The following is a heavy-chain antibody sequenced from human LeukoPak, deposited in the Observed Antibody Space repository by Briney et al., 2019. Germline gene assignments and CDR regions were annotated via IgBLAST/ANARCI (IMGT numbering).Heavy chain of an antibody. Sequence: GRSLRLSCAASGFTFSSYAMHWVRQAPGKGLEWVAVISYDGSNKYYADSVKGRFTISRDNSKNTLYLQMNSLRAEDTAVYYCARVDGDGYNYGYWGQGTLVTVSS. J-gene: IGHJ4*02. CDR3: ARVDGDGYNYGY. CDR1: GFTFSSYA. V-gene: IGHV3-30-3*01. D-gene: IGHD5-24*01. CDR2: ISYDGSNK.